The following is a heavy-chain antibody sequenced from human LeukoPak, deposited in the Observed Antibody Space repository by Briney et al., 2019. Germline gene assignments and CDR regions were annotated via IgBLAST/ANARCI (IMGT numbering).Heavy chain of an antibody. CDR2: MYLSGTT. D-gene: IGHD3-22*01. CDR3: ARHTHYYDSSGHNRLYYFDY. V-gene: IGHV4-4*02. J-gene: IGHJ4*02. CDR1: GDSINSLDL. Sequence: PSGTLSLTCTVSGDSINSLDLWSWVRQPPGKGLEWIGEMYLSGTTHSNPSVKSRVTISIDKSKNQFSLKLSSVTAADTAVYYCARHTHYYDSSGHNRLYYFDYWGQGTLVTVSS.